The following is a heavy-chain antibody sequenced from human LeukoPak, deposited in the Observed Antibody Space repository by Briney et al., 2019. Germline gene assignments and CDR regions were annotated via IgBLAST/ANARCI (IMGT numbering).Heavy chain of an antibody. CDR2: INWNGGST. V-gene: IGHV3-20*01. J-gene: IGHJ2*01. D-gene: IGHD1-26*01. CDR1: GFTFDDYG. Sequence: GGSLRLSGAASGFTFDDYGMSWVRQAPGKGLEWVSGINWNGGSTGYADSVKGRFTITRDNAKNSLYLQMNSLRAEDTALYHCARRGDSTADWYFDLWGRGTLVTVSS. CDR3: ARRGDSTADWYFDL.